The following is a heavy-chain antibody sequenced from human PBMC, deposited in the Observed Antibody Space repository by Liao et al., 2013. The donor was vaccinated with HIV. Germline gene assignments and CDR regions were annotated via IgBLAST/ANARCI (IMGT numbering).Heavy chain of an antibody. D-gene: IGHD3-16*01. CDR3: TTSGDTLTQSFGV. Sequence: QVRLQESGPGLVKPSQTLSLTCTVSGDLIRRDNYYWTWIRQSPGRGLEWIGEINHSGTTNYNPSLKSRVTFSLDTSKNQFSLSLTSVTAADTGLYYCTTSGDTLTQSFGVWGQGTLVAVS. CDR2: INHSGTT. V-gene: IGHV4-61*01. CDR1: GDLIRRDNYY. J-gene: IGHJ4*02.